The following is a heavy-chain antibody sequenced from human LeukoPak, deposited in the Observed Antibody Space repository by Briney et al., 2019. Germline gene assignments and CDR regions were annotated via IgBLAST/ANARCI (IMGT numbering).Heavy chain of an antibody. Sequence: GGSLRLSCAASGFTYSSYTMNWVRQAPGKGLEWVSSISTGSSYIYYANSVKGRFTISRDNAKNSLYLQMNSLRAEDTAVYYCARDRLGVEMSTINRFDYWGQGTLVAVSS. CDR3: ARDRLGVEMSTINRFDY. J-gene: IGHJ4*02. CDR1: GFTYSSYT. CDR2: ISTGSSYI. V-gene: IGHV3-21*01. D-gene: IGHD5-24*01.